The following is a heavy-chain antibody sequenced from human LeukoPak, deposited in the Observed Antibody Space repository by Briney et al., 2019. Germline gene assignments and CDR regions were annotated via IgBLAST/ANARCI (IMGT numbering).Heavy chain of an antibody. CDR2: INPSGGST. Sequence: GASVKVSCKASGYTFTSYGISWVRQAPGQGLKWMGIINPSGGSTSYAQKFQGRVTMTRDMSTSTVYMELSSLRSEDTAVYYCARVSDYSNYGKAYYYYYYMDVWGKGTTVTVSS. CDR1: GYTFTSYG. J-gene: IGHJ6*03. D-gene: IGHD4-11*01. V-gene: IGHV1-46*01. CDR3: ARVSDYSNYGKAYYYYYYMDV.